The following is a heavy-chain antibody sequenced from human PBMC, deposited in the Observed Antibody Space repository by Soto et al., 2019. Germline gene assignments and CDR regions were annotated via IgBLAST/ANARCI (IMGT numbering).Heavy chain of an antibody. D-gene: IGHD2-21*01. Sequence: QVQLQESGPRMVKPAETLSLTCTVSGGSITSSGYYWVWIRHPQGKGLERIGSEFYNGNTYYSPSLKSRITITVDTSQNPFSLRLYSVTAADTDLYHCARFPDWGWRTDWGQGIPVTVSS. J-gene: IGHJ4*02. CDR1: GGSITSSGYY. V-gene: IGHV4-39*02. CDR2: EFYNGNT. CDR3: ARFPDWGWRTD.